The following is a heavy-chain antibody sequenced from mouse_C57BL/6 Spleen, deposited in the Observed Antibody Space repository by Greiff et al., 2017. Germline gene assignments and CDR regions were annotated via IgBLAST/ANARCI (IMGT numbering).Heavy chain of an antibody. V-gene: IGHV1-26*01. D-gene: IGHD2-4*01. J-gene: IGHJ2*01. CDR2: INPNNGGT. CDR3: ERRIYYDYGGYYFDY. Sequence: EVQLQQSGPELVKPGASVKISCKASGYTFTDYYMNWVKQSHGKSLEWIGDINPNNGGTSYNQKFKGKATLTVDKSSSTAYMELRSLTSEDSAVYYCERRIYYDYGGYYFDYWGQGTTLTVSS. CDR1: GYTFTDYY.